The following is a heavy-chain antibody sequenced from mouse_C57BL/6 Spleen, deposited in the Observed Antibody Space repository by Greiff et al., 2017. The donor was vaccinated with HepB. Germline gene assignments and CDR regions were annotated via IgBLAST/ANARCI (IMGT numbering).Heavy chain of an antibody. CDR1: GYTFTDYN. Sequence: EVQLQQSGPELVKPGASVKIPCKASGYTFTDYNMDWVKQSHGKSLEWIGDINPNNGGTTYNQKFKGKATLTVDKSSSTAYMELRSLTSEDTAVYYCARRGYGSSYEYYFDYWGQGTTLTVSS. J-gene: IGHJ2*01. CDR3: ARRGYGSSYEYYFDY. D-gene: IGHD1-1*01. V-gene: IGHV1-18*01. CDR2: INPNNGGT.